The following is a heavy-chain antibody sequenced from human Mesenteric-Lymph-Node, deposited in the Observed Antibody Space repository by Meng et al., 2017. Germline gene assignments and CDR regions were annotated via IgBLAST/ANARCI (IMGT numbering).Heavy chain of an antibody. CDR1: GSTFSSYA. V-gene: IGHV3-23*01. Sequence: EVQLLESGGGLVQPGGSLIRSCAASGSTFSSYAMGWVRQAPGKGLEWVSTISGSGGSTYYADSVKGRFTISRDNSKNTLYLQMNSLRAEDTAVYYCAKPPADGYNYVDYWGQGTLVTVSS. D-gene: IGHD5-24*01. CDR2: ISGSGGST. J-gene: IGHJ4*02. CDR3: AKPPADGYNYVDY.